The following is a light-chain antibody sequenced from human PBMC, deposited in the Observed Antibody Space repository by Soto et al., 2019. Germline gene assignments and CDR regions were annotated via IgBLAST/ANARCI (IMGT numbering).Light chain of an antibody. V-gene: IGKV3-15*01. Sequence: EIVMTQSPATLSVSPGDGATLSCRASQSVSSKLAWLQQKPGQAPRLLIYGASTRATGIPARFTGSESGTEFALTISSLQSEDFAVYYCQQYDNWPFTFGPGTKVDIK. CDR2: GAS. J-gene: IGKJ3*01. CDR1: QSVSSK. CDR3: QQYDNWPFT.